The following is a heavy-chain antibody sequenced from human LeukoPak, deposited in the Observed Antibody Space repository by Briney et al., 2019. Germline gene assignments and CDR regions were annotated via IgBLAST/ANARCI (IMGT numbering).Heavy chain of an antibody. V-gene: IGHV7-4-1*02. CDR3: ARAGGYSYGGDFDY. CDR2: INTNTGNP. J-gene: IGHJ4*02. D-gene: IGHD5-18*01. Sequence: ASVKVSCKASGGTFSNYAISWVRQAPGQGLEWMGWINTNTGNPTYAQGFTGRFVFSLDTAVSTAYLQISSLKAEDTAVYYCARAGGYSYGGDFDYWGQGTLVTVSS. CDR1: GGTFSNYA.